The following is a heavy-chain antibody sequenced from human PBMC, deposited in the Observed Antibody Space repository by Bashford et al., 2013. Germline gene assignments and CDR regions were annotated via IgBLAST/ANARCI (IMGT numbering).Heavy chain of an antibody. D-gene: IGHD3-3*01. CDR2: INPSGGST. CDR1: GYTFTSYY. J-gene: IGHJ6*02. Sequence: VASVKVSCKASGYTFTSYYMHWVRQAPGQGLEWMGIINPSGGSTSYAQKLQGRVTMTRDTSTSTVYMELSSLRSEDTAVYYCTTDHTIFGVVGAKNYGMDVWGQGTTVTVSS. CDR3: TTDHTIFGVVGAKNYGMDV. V-gene: IGHV1-46*04.